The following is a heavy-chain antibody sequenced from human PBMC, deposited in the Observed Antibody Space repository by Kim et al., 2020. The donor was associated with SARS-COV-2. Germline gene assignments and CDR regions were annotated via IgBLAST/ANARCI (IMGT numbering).Heavy chain of an antibody. CDR1: GFMVKRYA. CDR2: IGSSNGNT. D-gene: IGHD6-13*01. Sequence: GGSLRLSCAASGFMVKRYAMTWVRQPPGKGLEWISIGSSNGNTNYADSVKGRFSMSRDSSANTVYLHMNSLRAEDTAVYYCAKNIAPGGRGNAMDVWGQGTTVTFSS. J-gene: IGHJ6*02. CDR3: AKNIAPGGRGNAMDV. V-gene: IGHV3-23*01.